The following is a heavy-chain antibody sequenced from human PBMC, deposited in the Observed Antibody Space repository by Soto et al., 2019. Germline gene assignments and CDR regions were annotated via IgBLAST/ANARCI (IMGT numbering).Heavy chain of an antibody. CDR3: ARDRGGYRYGSTIDY. CDR1: GFTFSSYA. CDR2: ISGSGGST. V-gene: IGHV3-23*01. J-gene: IGHJ4*02. Sequence: PGGSLRLSCAASGFTFSSYAMSWVRQAPGKGLEWVSAISGSGGSTYYADSVKGRFTISRDNSKNTLYRQMNSLRAEDTAVYYCARDRGGYRYGSTIDYWGQGTLVTVSS. D-gene: IGHD5-18*01.